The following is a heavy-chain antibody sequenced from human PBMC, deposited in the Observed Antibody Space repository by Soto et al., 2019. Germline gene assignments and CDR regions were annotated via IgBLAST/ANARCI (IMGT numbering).Heavy chain of an antibody. CDR3: AKHAEYQLVSWFDP. Sequence: EVQLLESGGGLVQPGGSLRLSCAVSGFSFSTYAMSWVRQAPGKGLEWVSGISAGGGNTYYADSVRGLFTISRDNSKDTLYLQITSLRAEDTAFYYCAKHAEYQLVSWFDPWGQGTLVTVSS. CDR1: GFSFSTYA. V-gene: IGHV3-23*01. CDR2: ISAGGGNT. J-gene: IGHJ5*02. D-gene: IGHD2-2*01.